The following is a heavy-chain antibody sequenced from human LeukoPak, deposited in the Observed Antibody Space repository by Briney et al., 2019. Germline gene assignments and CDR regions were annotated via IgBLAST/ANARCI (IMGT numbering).Heavy chain of an antibody. CDR2: INSANGNT. Sequence: GASVKVSCKASGYTFANYAMHWVRQAPGQSLEWMGWINSANGNTKYSQKFQGRVTITRDTSASTAYMELSSLRSEDTAVYYCARDGRFIVADYYYGMDVWGQGTTVTVSS. CDR1: GYTFANYA. V-gene: IGHV1-3*04. J-gene: IGHJ6*02. CDR3: ARDGRFIVADYYYGMDV. D-gene: IGHD1-26*01.